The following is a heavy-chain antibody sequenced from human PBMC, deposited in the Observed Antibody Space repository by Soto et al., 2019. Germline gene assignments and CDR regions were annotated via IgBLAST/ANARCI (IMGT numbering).Heavy chain of an antibody. J-gene: IGHJ6*02. CDR1: GGTFSSYA. CDR2: IIPIFGTA. CDR3: ARIVDGSGSYYKAKGHYSSDGMDV. Sequence: SVKVSCKTSGGTFSSYAISWVRQAPGQGLEWMGGIIPIFGTANYAQKFQGRVTITADESTSTAYMELSSLRSEDTAVYCCARIVDGSGSYYKAKGHYSSDGMDVPGQGTTVTVSS. D-gene: IGHD3-10*01. V-gene: IGHV1-69*13.